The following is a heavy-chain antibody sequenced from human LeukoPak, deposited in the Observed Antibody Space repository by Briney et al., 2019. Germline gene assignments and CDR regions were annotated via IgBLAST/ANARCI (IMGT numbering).Heavy chain of an antibody. CDR3: ARVRRLQPDDY. CDR1: GYTFTSYA. Sequence: ASVKVSCKASGYTFTSYAMHWVRQAPGQRLEWMGWISAYNGNTNYAQKLQGRVTMTTDTSTSTAYMELRSLRSDDTAVYYCARVRRLQPDDYWGQGTLVTVSS. CDR2: ISAYNGNT. J-gene: IGHJ4*02. D-gene: IGHD5-12*01. V-gene: IGHV1-18*01.